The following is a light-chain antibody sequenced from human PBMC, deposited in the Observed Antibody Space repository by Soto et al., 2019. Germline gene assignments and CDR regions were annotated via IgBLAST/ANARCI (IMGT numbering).Light chain of an antibody. CDR3: QHSHTTPYT. V-gene: IGKV1-39*01. CDR1: QNIDTY. J-gene: IGKJ2*01. CDR2: AAS. Sequence: DIQMTQSPSSLSASFGDRVTLTCRASQNIDTYLNWYQQKPGTAPKLLMYAASSLHSGVPSTFSGSGSGTAFTLTISSLPPEDFATDYCQHSHTTPYTFGQGTKLEI.